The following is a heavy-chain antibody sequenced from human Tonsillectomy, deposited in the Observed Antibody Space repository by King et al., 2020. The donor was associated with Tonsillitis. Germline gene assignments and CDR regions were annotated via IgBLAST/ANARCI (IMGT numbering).Heavy chain of an antibody. V-gene: IGHV3-30*02. CDR2: IQYDGSLQ. CDR3: AKEANPSQPFDN. Sequence: VQLVESGGGVVQPGGSLTLSCAASGITFSSYAMHWVRQPPGKGLEWVAFIQYDGSLQYYEDSVKGRFTISRDDSKHKLNLQMNSLRSEDTALYYCAKEANPSQPFDNWGQGTLVTVSS. J-gene: IGHJ5*02. CDR1: GITFSSYA.